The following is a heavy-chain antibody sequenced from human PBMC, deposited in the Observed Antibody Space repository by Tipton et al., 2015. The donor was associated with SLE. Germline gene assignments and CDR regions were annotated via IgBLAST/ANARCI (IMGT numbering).Heavy chain of an antibody. CDR1: GGSFSGYY. J-gene: IGHJ4*02. V-gene: IGHV4-34*01. D-gene: IGHD6-13*01. Sequence: TLSLTCAVYGGSFSGYYWSWIRQTPGKGLEWIGEINHRGSTNYNPSLKSRVTLSVDTSKNQFSLKLSSVTAADTAVYYCARGPGSPRPFDYWGQGTLVTVSA. CDR2: INHRGST. CDR3: ARGPGSPRPFDY.